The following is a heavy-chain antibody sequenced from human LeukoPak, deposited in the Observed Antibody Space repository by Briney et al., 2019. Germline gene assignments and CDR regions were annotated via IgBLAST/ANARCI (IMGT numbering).Heavy chain of an antibody. Sequence: GGSLRLSCAASGFTFNSFAMSWVRQAPGKGLEWVSGIGGSGSSTYYADSVKGRFTISRDNSKNTLYLQMNSMRAEDTAIYYCAKENIVATTYYYSYYMDVWGKGTTVTVSS. CDR3: AKENIVATTYYYSYYMDV. CDR2: IGGSGSST. J-gene: IGHJ6*03. V-gene: IGHV3-23*01. CDR1: GFTFNSFA. D-gene: IGHD5-12*01.